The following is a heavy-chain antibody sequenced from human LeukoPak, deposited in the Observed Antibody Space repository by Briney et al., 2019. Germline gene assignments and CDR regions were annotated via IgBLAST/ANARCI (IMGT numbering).Heavy chain of an antibody. CDR1: GGSISGSY. CDR2: MYNSGST. J-gene: IGHJ3*02. CDR3: ARIPYCTNGVCYPRAFDI. V-gene: IGHV4-59*01. Sequence: PSETLSLTCTVSGGSISGSYWSWIRQPPGKGLEWIAYMYNSGSTNYNPSLKSRVTISIDTSKNQFSLKLSSLTAADTAVYYCARIPYCTNGVCYPRAFDIWGQGTMVTVSS. D-gene: IGHD2-8*01.